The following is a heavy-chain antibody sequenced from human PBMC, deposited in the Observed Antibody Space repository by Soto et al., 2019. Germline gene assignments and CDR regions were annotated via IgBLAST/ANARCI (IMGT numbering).Heavy chain of an antibody. V-gene: IGHV3-23*04. J-gene: IGHJ5*02. CDR3: AKVGIVVVPAGKIGP. D-gene: IGHD2-2*03. CDR1: GFTFSSYA. CDR2: ISGSGGST. Sequence: EVQLVESGGGLVQPGGSLRLSCAASGFTFSSYAMRWVRQAPGKGLEWVSVISGSGGSTYYADSVKGRFTISSDNSKNTLYLLMNSVRAEDTAVYYGAKVGIVVVPAGKIGPWGQGALVTVSS.